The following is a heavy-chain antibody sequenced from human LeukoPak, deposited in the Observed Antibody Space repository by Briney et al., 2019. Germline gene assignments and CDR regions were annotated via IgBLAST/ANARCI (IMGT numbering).Heavy chain of an antibody. CDR1: GYTFTGYY. CDR3: ASEWELRGTFDY. CDR2: INPSGGST. Sequence: ASVKVSCKASGYTFTGYYMHWVRQAPGQGLEWMGIINPSGGSTSYAQKFQGRVTMTRDTSTSAVYMELSSLRSEDTAVYYCASEWELRGTFDYWGQGTLVTVSS. V-gene: IGHV1-46*01. J-gene: IGHJ4*02. D-gene: IGHD1-26*01.